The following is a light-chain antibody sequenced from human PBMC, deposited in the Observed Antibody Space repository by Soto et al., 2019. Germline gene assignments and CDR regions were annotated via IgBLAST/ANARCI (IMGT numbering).Light chain of an antibody. Sequence: QSALTQPRSVSGSPGQSVTISCTGTSSDVGGHNYVSWYQQHPGEAPKLMIYDVTRRPSGVPDRFSGSKSGNAASLTISGLQAEDEAEYYCSSYTNINTRACVFGTGTKLTVL. J-gene: IGLJ1*01. CDR2: DVT. V-gene: IGLV2-11*01. CDR3: SSYTNINTRACV. CDR1: SSDVGGHNY.